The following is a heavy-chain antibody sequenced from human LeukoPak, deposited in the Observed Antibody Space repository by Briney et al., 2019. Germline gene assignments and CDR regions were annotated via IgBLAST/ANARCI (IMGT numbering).Heavy chain of an antibody. V-gene: IGHV3-23*01. J-gene: IGHJ4*02. D-gene: IGHD3-10*01. Sequence: GALRLSCAASGFTFRSYGMSWVRQAPGKGLEWVSAISGSGDNTFYADSVKGRFTISRDNAKNSLYLQMNSLRAEDTAVYYCARDLDGSGSYYIGYWGQGTLVTVSS. CDR1: GFTFRSYG. CDR2: ISGSGDNT. CDR3: ARDLDGSGSYYIGY.